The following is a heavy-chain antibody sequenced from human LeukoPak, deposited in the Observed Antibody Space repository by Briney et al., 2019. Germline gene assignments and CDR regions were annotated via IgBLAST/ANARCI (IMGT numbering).Heavy chain of an antibody. V-gene: IGHV1-3*01. J-gene: IGHJ4*02. D-gene: IGHD6-13*01. CDR3: ARDKLGSSWRGGFDY. Sequence: ASVKVSCKASGYTFTSYAMHWVRQAPGQRLEWMGWINAGNGNTKYSQKFQGRVTITRDTSASTAYMELSSLRSEDTAVYYCARDKLGSSWRGGFDYWGQRTLVTVSS. CDR2: INAGNGNT. CDR1: GYTFTSYA.